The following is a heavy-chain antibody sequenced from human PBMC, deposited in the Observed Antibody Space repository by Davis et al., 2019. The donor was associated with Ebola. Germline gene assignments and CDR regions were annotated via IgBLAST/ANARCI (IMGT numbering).Heavy chain of an antibody. D-gene: IGHD3-22*01. V-gene: IGHV1-3*01. CDR1: GYTFTSYA. CDR3: ARDSGKYYYDSSGYYDY. CDR2: INAGNGNT. Sequence: ASVKVSCKASGYTFTSYAMHWVRQAPGQRLEWMGWINAGNGNTKYSQKFQGRVTITRDTSASTAYMELSSLRSEDTAVYYCARDSGKYYYDSSGYYDYWGQGTLVTVSS. J-gene: IGHJ4*02.